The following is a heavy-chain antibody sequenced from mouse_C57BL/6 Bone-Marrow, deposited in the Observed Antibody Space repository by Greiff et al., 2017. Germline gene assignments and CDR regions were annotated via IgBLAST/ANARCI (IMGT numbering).Heavy chain of an antibody. CDR2: INANNGGT. CDR1: GYTFTDYY. J-gene: IGHJ2*01. V-gene: IGHV1-26*01. D-gene: IGHD1-1*01. Sequence: VQLQQSGPELVKPGASVKISCKASGYTFTDYYMNWVKQSHGKSLEWIGDINANNGGTSYNQKFKGKATLTVDKSSSTAYMELRSLTSEDSAVYYCAREEDYYGSSYDYWGQGTTLTVSS. CDR3: AREEDYYGSSYDY.